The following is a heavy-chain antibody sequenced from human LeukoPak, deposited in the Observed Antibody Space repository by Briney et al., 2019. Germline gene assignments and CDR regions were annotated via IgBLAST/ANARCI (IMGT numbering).Heavy chain of an antibody. Sequence: SETLSLTCTVSGGSISSSSYYWGWIRQPPGKGLEWIGSIYYSGSTYYNPSLKSRVTISVDTSKNQFSLKLSSVTAADTAVYYCARALTYDFWSGYYQYYFDYWGQGTLVTVSS. D-gene: IGHD3-3*01. V-gene: IGHV4-39*07. CDR2: IYYSGST. J-gene: IGHJ4*02. CDR1: GGSISSSSYY. CDR3: ARALTYDFWSGYYQYYFDY.